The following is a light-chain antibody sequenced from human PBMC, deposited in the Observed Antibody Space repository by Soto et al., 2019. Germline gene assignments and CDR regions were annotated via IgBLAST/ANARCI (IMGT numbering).Light chain of an antibody. V-gene: IGKV3-15*01. CDR1: QSVSGK. CDR3: HPYISWPET. J-gene: IGKJ1*01. Sequence: EIVYTSAGAALCKYKGERGRVSCRAGQSVSGKLGCYQQRVGQAPKILISAAPPPATGIPARFSGRGSGTELTLTISSLQSEDFGVYSCHPYISWPETLGQGSKVDIK. CDR2: AAP.